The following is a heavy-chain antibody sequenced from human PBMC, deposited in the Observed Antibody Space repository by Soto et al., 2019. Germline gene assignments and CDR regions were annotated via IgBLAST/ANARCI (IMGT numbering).Heavy chain of an antibody. Sequence: EVPLLESGGGLVQPGGSLRLSCAASGFTFSSYAMSWVRQAPGKGLEWVSVISGSGGSTYYADSVKGRFTISRDNSKNTLYLQMNSLRAEDTAVYYCVSRSSGWYFDYWGQGTLVTVSS. V-gene: IGHV3-23*01. CDR1: GFTFSSYA. D-gene: IGHD6-19*01. CDR2: ISGSGGST. J-gene: IGHJ4*02. CDR3: VSRSSGWYFDY.